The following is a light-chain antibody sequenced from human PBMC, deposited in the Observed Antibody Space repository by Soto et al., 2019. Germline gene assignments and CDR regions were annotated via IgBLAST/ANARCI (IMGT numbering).Light chain of an antibody. J-gene: IGKJ1*01. CDR2: GAS. CDR3: QQYNNWPPWT. V-gene: IGKV3-15*01. CDR1: QSVSSN. Sequence: EIEMTQSPATLSVSPGGRATLSCRASQSVSSNLAWYQQKPGQAPRLLIYGASTRATGIPARFSGSGSGTEFTLTISSLQSEDFAVYYCQQYNNWPPWTFGQGTKVDIK.